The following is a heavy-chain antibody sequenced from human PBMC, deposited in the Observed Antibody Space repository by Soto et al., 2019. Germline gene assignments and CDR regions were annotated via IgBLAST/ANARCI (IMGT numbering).Heavy chain of an antibody. V-gene: IGHV4-39*01. J-gene: IGHJ3*02. D-gene: IGHD3-9*01. Sequence: QLQLQESGPGLVKPSETLSLTCTVSGGSISSSSYYWGWIRQPPGKGLEWIGSIYYSGSTYYNPSLKSRVTISVDTSKNQFSLKLSSVTAADTAVYYCARLPLRYFDWPRDDAFDIWGQGTMVTVSS. CDR3: ARLPLRYFDWPRDDAFDI. CDR1: GGSISSSSYY. CDR2: IYYSGST.